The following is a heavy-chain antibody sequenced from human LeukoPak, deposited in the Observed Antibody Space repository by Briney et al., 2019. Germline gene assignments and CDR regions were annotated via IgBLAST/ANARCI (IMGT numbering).Heavy chain of an antibody. CDR2: IYPGDSDT. J-gene: IGHJ4*02. Sequence: GESLEISGKGSGYSFTSHWIGWVRQMPGKGLEWMGIIYPGDSDTRYSPSFQGQVTISVDKSISTAYLQWSSLKASDTAMYYCARAAVGATYFDYLGQGTLVSVSS. CDR3: ARAAVGATYFDY. D-gene: IGHD1-26*01. V-gene: IGHV5-51*01. CDR1: GYSFTSHW.